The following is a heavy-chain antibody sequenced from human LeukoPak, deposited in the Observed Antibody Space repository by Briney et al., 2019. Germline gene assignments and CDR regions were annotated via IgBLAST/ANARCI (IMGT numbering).Heavy chain of an antibody. CDR2: INHSGST. D-gene: IGHD2-2*02. V-gene: IGHV4-34*01. J-gene: IGHJ4*02. CDR1: GGSFSGYY. Sequence: PSETLSLTCAVYGGSFSGYYWSWLRQPPGKGLEWIGEINHSGSTNYNPSLKSRVTISVDTSKNQFSLKLSSVTAADTAVYYCARLDPHCSSTSCYIDYWGQGTLVTVSS. CDR3: ARLDPHCSSTSCYIDY.